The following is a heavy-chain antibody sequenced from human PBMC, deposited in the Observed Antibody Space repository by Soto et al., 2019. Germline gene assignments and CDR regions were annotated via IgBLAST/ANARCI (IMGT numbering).Heavy chain of an antibody. D-gene: IGHD3-16*01. CDR1: GYTFTSYY. J-gene: IGHJ4*02. CDR3: ARDHLGGRSSPSYYFDY. V-gene: IGHV1-46*03. Sequence: VKVSCKASGYTFTSYYMHWVRQAPGQGLEWMGIINPSGGSTSYAQKFQGRVTMTRDTSTSTVYMELSSLRSEDTAVYYCARDHLGGRSSPSYYFDYWGQGTLVTVSS. CDR2: INPSGGST.